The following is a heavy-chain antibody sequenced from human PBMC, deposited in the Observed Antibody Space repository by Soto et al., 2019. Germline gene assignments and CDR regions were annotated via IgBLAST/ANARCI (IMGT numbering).Heavy chain of an antibody. CDR2: IYYSGST. CDR3: ARASPPDH. J-gene: IGHJ5*02. CDR1: GGSISSYY. Sequence: SETLSLTCTVSGGSISSYYWSWIRQPPGKGLEWIGYIYYSGSTNYNPSAKGRFTISRDHSKNMVYLQMNSLRVEDTAVYYCARASPPDHWGQGTLVPSPQ. V-gene: IGHV4-59*12.